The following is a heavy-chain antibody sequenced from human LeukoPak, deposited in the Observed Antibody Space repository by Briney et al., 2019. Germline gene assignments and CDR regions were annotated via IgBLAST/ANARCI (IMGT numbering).Heavy chain of an antibody. Sequence: GGSLRLSCAASGFTFSSYAMHWVRQAPGKGLEWVAVISYDGSNKYYADSVKGRFTIPRDNSKNTLYLQMNSLRAEDTAVYYCARGVRPMATIRPYFDYWGQGTLVTVSS. CDR2: ISYDGSNK. V-gene: IGHV3-30-3*01. CDR1: GFTFSSYA. J-gene: IGHJ4*02. CDR3: ARGVRPMATIRPYFDY. D-gene: IGHD5-24*01.